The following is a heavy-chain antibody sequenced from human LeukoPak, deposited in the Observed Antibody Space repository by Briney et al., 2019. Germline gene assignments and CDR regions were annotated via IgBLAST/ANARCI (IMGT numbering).Heavy chain of an antibody. Sequence: SETLSLTCTVSGGSISSSSYYWGWIRQPPGKGLEWIGSIYYSGSTYYNPSLKSRVTISVDTSKNQFSLKLSSVTAADTAVYYCAREVGATTSFDYWGQGTLVTVSS. CDR2: IYYSGST. D-gene: IGHD1-26*01. CDR1: GGSISSSSYY. CDR3: AREVGATTSFDY. V-gene: IGHV4-39*02. J-gene: IGHJ4*02.